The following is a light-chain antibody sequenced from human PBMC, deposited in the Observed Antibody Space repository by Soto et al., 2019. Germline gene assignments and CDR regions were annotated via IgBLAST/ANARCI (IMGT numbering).Light chain of an antibody. V-gene: IGLV2-14*03. CDR2: DVS. CDR3: GSYTSTSTLVI. CDR1: SSDVGGYNY. J-gene: IGLJ2*01. Sequence: SALTQPASVSGSPGQSITISCTGTSSDVGGYNYVAWYQHHPGKAPKVMIYDVSNRPSGVSNRFSGSKSGNTASLTISGLQAEDEADYYCGSYTSTSTLVIFGGGTKLTVL.